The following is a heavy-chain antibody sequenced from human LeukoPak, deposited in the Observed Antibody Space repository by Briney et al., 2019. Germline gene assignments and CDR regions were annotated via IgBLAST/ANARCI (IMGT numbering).Heavy chain of an antibody. CDR3: ARKTVSGRDNWFDP. D-gene: IGHD6-19*01. CDR2: LNPNSGNT. V-gene: IGHV1-8*03. J-gene: IGHJ5*02. Sequence: ASVKVSCKASGYTFTSYDINWVRQATGQGLEWMGWLNPNSGNTGYAQKFQGRVTITRNTSIKTAYMELSSLTSEDTAVYYCARKTVSGRDNWFDPWGQGTLVAVSS. CDR1: GYTFTSYD.